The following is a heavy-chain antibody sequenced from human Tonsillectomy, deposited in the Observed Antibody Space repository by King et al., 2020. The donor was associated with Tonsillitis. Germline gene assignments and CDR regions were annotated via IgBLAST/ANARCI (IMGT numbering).Heavy chain of an antibody. J-gene: IGHJ6*02. CDR1: GFTFDDYA. CDR3: AKGIHCSSTSCSLNYGMDV. D-gene: IGHD2-2*01. CDR2: ISWNSGSI. V-gene: IGHV3-9*03. Sequence: VQLVESGGGLVQPGRSLRLSCAASGFTFDDYAMHWVRQAPGKGLEWVSGISWNSGSIGYADSVKGRFTISRDNAKNSLYLQMNSLRAEDMALYYCAKGIHCSSTSCSLNYGMDVWGQGTTVTVSS.